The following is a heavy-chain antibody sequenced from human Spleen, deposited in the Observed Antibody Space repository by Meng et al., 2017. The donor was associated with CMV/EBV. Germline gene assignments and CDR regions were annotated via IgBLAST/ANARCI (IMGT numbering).Heavy chain of an antibody. CDR2: INQDGSEK. D-gene: IGHD3-10*01. CDR3: ARDNHGFGDLREDV. J-gene: IGHJ6*02. V-gene: IGHV3-7*01. Sequence: GGSLRLSCAASGFTFSSYWMSWVRQAPGKGLEWVANINQDGSEKSYVDSVRGRFTISRDNANNSLYLQMHSLRAEDTAVYYCARDNHGFGDLREDVWGQGTMVTVSS. CDR1: GFTFSSYW.